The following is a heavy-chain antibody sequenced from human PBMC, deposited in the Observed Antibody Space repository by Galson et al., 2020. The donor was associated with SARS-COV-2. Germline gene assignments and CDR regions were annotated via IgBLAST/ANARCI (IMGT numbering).Heavy chain of an antibody. CDR2: IYARGST. D-gene: IGHD6-13*01. J-gene: IGHJ4*02. V-gene: IGHV4-61*09. CDR3: ARESPFSSSSCYY. CDR1: GDSISSGSYY. Sequence: SETLSLTCTVSGDSISSGSYYWSWIRQPAGKGLEWIGHIYARGSTNYNPSLKSRVTISVDTSKNQFSLKLSSVTAADTAVYYCARESPFSSSSCYYWGQGTLVTVSS.